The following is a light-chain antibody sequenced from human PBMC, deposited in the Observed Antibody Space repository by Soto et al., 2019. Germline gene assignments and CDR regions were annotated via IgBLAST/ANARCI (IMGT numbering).Light chain of an antibody. CDR3: QEYKSWPGYT. J-gene: IGKJ2*01. Sequence: EIVMTQSPATLSLSPGEGATLSCRASQSVGSTLAWYQQKPGRAPRLLIYGASTRVTGIPARFSGSGSGTEFTLTISSLQSEDFAVYYCQEYKSWPGYTFGQGTKVDI. CDR1: QSVGST. V-gene: IGKV3-15*01. CDR2: GAS.